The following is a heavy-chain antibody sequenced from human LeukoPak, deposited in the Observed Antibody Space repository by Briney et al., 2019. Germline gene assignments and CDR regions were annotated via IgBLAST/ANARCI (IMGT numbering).Heavy chain of an antibody. D-gene: IGHD6-19*01. CDR1: GFPFNNYG. Sequence: PGGTLRLSCAASGFPFNNYGMSWVRQAPGKGLEWVSTISGSGGSTSYADSVKGRFTISRDNSKNTVYLQMNSLRAEDTAVYYCAKVRGIAVARTIDYWGQGTLVTVSS. CDR2: ISGSGGST. J-gene: IGHJ4*02. CDR3: AKVRGIAVARTIDY. V-gene: IGHV3-23*01.